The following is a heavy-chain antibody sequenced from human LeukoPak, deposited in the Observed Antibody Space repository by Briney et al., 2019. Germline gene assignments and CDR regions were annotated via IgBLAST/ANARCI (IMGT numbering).Heavy chain of an antibody. J-gene: IGHJ4*02. D-gene: IGHD2-15*01. CDR2: IYTSGST. CDR3: ARNSCPSGSCYDNRGYFDY. V-gene: IGHV4-61*02. Sequence: NPSQTLSLTCAVSGGSISSGTYYWSWIRQPAGKGLEWIGRIYTSGSTNYNPSLKSRITISVDTSKNQFSLKLSSVTAADTAVYYCARNSCPSGSCYDNRGYFDYWGQGTLVTVSS. CDR1: GGSISSGTYY.